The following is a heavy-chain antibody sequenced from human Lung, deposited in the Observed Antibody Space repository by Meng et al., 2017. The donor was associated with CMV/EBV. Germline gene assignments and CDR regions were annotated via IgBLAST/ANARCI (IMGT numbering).Heavy chain of an antibody. V-gene: IGHV3-48*04. D-gene: IGHD3-22*01. Sequence: GGSLRLXCVVSGLSLSSYSMNWVRQAPGKGLEWVSYISSSSSTIYYADSVKGRFTISRDNAKNSLYLQMNSLRAEDTAVYYCARGVGSSGYYPDYWGQGTLVTVSS. CDR3: ARGVGSSGYYPDY. CDR2: ISSSSSTI. CDR1: GLSLSSYS. J-gene: IGHJ4*02.